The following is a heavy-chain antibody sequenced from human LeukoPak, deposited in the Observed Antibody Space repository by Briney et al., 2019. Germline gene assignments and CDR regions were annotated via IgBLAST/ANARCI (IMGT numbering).Heavy chain of an antibody. J-gene: IGHJ6*02. CDR3: SGGNSGSSDVRYNYGLDV. V-gene: IGHV3-23*01. Sequence: PGGSLRLSCAASGLAFTSFVITWVRQAPGKGLEWVSAISGIVVSTYHADSVKGRFTISTDNSKNTLYLQMNSLRTEDTAMYYCSGGNSGSSDVRYNYGLDVWGQGTMVTVSS. D-gene: IGHD1-26*01. CDR2: ISGIVVST. CDR1: GLAFTSFV.